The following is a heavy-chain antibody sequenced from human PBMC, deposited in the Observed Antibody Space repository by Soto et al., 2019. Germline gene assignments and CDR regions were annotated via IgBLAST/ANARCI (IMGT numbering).Heavy chain of an antibody. Sequence: HPGGSLRLSCTASGLPHSSFAMMWVRQAPGKGLECVSGIYGSGRGIEYADSVKGRFTISRDNSKNTLYLQMNSLRAEDTAVYYCARDDYGDYAGYFDYWGQGTLVTVSS. D-gene: IGHD4-17*01. CDR3: ARDDYGDYAGYFDY. CDR1: GLPHSSFA. V-gene: IGHV3-23*01. CDR2: IYGSGRGI. J-gene: IGHJ4*02.